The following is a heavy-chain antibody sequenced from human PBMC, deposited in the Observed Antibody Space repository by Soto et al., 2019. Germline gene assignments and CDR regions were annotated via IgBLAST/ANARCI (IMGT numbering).Heavy chain of an antibody. Sequence: GGSLRLSCAASGFTFSSYGMHWVRQAPGKGLEWVAVIWYDGSNKYYADSVKGRFTISRDNSKNTLYLQMNSLRAEDTAVYYCARDDTMVRGVIVYYYGMDVWGQGTTVTVSS. CDR2: IWYDGSNK. V-gene: IGHV3-33*01. J-gene: IGHJ6*02. CDR1: GFTFSSYG. D-gene: IGHD3-10*01. CDR3: ARDDTMVRGVIVYYYGMDV.